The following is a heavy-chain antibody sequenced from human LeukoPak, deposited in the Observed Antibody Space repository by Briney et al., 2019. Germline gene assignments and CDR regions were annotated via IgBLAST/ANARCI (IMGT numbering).Heavy chain of an antibody. CDR2: IYYSGST. Sequence: SETLSLTCTVSGGSISSYYWSWIRQPPGKGLEWIGYIYYSGSTNYNPSLKSRVTISVDTSKNQFSLKLSSVTAADTAVYYCARVPYYYDSSGYYGVEYWGQGTLVTVSS. J-gene: IGHJ4*02. D-gene: IGHD3-22*01. CDR3: ARVPYYYDSSGYYGVEY. V-gene: IGHV4-59*01. CDR1: GGSISSYY.